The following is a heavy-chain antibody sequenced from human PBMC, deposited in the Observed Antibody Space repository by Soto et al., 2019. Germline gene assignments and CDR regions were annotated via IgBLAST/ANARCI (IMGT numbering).Heavy chain of an antibody. V-gene: IGHV1-8*01. CDR3: ARMATFGSLNWFDP. Sequence: GASVKASCKASGYSFTNNDVSWVRPATVQGLEWMGWLNPGSGDTGYAQKFKGRVTMTRDISIATAYMELSSLRSDDTAIYYCARMATFGSLNWFDPWGQGTLVTVSS. CDR2: LNPGSGDT. J-gene: IGHJ5*02. CDR1: GYSFTNND. D-gene: IGHD3-16*01.